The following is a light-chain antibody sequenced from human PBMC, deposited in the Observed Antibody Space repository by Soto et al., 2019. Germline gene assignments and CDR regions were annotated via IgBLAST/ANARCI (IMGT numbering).Light chain of an antibody. CDR2: ETS. Sequence: EIFLTQSPVTLSLSPGESATLSCRASQSVSGYLAWYQQRPGQAPRLLISETSIRATGVPARFRGSGFGTDFTLTITSLEPEDFAVYYCQQRSDWPFLTFGGGTRVDFK. CDR1: QSVSGY. J-gene: IGKJ4*01. V-gene: IGKV3-11*01. CDR3: QQRSDWPFLT.